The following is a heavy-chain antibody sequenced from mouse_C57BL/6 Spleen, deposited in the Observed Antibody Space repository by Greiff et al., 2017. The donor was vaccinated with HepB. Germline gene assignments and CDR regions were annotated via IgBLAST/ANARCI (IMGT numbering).Heavy chain of an antibody. CDR3: ARGPYYYGSSYGFAY. CDR2: INYDGSST. V-gene: IGHV5-16*01. CDR1: GFTFSDYY. J-gene: IGHJ3*01. Sequence: EVKLMESEGGLVQPGSSMKLSCTASGFTFSDYYMAWVRQVPEKGLEWVANINYDGSSTYYLDSLKSRFIISRDNAKNILYLQMSSLKSEDTATYYCARGPYYYGSSYGFAYWGQGTRVTVSA. D-gene: IGHD1-1*01.